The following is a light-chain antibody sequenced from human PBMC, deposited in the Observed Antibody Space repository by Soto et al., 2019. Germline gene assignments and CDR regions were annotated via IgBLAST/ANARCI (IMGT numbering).Light chain of an antibody. CDR1: QSVSSGY. CDR3: QQYVASPPSWT. J-gene: IGKJ1*01. CDR2: RAF. V-gene: IGKV3-20*01. Sequence: EIVLTQSPGTLSLSPGERATLSCRSSQSVSSGYLAWYQQKPGPAPRLLIFRAFNRATGIPDRFSGSGSGTDFTLTISRLEPEDFAVYYCQQYVASPPSWTFGQGTKVEIK.